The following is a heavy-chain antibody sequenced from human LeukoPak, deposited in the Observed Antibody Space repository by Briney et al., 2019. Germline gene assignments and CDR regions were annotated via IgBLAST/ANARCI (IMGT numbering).Heavy chain of an antibody. CDR1: GFTFSSYA. CDR2: ISGSGGST. CDR3: AKTLYSSSSGGIDY. V-gene: IGHV3-23*01. D-gene: IGHD6-6*01. Sequence: PGGSLRLSCAASGFTFSSYAMSWVRRAPGKGLEWVSAISGSGGSTYYADSVKGRFTISRDNSKNTLYLQMNSLRAEDTAVYYCAKTLYSSSSGGIDYWGQGTLVTVSS. J-gene: IGHJ4*02.